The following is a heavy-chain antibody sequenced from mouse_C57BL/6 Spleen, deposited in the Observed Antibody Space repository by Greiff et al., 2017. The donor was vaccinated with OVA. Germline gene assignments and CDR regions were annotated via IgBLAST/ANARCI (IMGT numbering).Heavy chain of an antibody. CDR2: ISGGGGNT. J-gene: IGHJ1*03. CDR3: AGLLRSYWYFDV. V-gene: IGHV5-9*01. D-gene: IGHD1-1*01. Sequence: DVQLQESGGGLVKPGGSLKLSCAASGFTFSSYTMSWVRQTPEKRLEWVATISGGGGNTYYPDSVKGRFTISRDNAKNTLYLQMSSLRSEDTALYYCAGLLRSYWYFDVWGTGTTVTVSS. CDR1: GFTFSSYT.